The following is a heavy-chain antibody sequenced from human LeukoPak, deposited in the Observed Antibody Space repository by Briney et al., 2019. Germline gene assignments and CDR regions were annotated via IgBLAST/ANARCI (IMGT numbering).Heavy chain of an antibody. CDR1: GFTFSSYG. J-gene: IGHJ6*02. CDR3: AKDLGGKPYYYYGMDV. CDR2: ISYDGSNK. V-gene: IGHV3-30*18. Sequence: GGSLRLSCAASGFTFSSYGMHWVRQAPGKGLEWVAVISYDGSNKYYADSVKGRFTISRDNSKNTLYLQMNSLSAEDTAVYYCAKDLGGKPYYYYGMDVWGQGTTVTVSS.